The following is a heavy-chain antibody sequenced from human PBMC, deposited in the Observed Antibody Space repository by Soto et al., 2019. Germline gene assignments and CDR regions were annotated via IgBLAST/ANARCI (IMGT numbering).Heavy chain of an antibody. D-gene: IGHD6-13*01. CDR3: ARRGSSWADYYDVMDV. V-gene: IGHV5-51*01. CDR1: GYSFTSYW. J-gene: IGHJ6*02. CDR2: IYPGDSDT. Sequence: RGESLKISCKGSGYSFTSYWIGWGRQLPGKGLEWMGIIYPGDSDTRYSPSFQGQATISADQSISTAYLQWSSLKASDTAMYYCARRGSSWADYYDVMDVWGQGSTVTVS.